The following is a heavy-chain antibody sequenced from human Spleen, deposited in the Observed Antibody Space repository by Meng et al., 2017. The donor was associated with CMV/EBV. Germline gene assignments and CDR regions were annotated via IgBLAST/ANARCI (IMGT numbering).Heavy chain of an antibody. Sequence: GESLKISCAASGFTFNNYGMHWVRQAPGKGLEWVAFIRYDGIYKSYADSVKGRFTISRDESNNTLYLQMNSLRREDSGIYYCARDLGGVLRHFDWGQGTTVTVSS. CDR1: GFTFNNYG. D-gene: IGHD3-9*01. V-gene: IGHV3-30*02. CDR3: ARDLGGVLRHFD. J-gene: IGHJ6*02. CDR2: IRYDGIYK.